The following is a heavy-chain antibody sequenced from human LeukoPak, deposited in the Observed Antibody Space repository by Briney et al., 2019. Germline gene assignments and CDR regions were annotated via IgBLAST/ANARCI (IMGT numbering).Heavy chain of an antibody. CDR2: ISYDGSNK. CDR3: AKEVYRVAAAADY. V-gene: IGHV3-30*18. Sequence: GGSLRLSCAASGFTFSSYGMHWVRQAPGKGLEWVAVISYDGSNKYYADSVKGRFTISRDNSKNTLYLQMNSLRAEDTAVYYCAKEVYRVAAAADYWGQGTLVTVSS. D-gene: IGHD6-13*01. CDR1: GFTFSSYG. J-gene: IGHJ4*02.